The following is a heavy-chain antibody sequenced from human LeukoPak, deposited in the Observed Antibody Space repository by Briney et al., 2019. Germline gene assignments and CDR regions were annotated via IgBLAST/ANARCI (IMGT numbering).Heavy chain of an antibody. V-gene: IGHV1-18*01. D-gene: IGHD2-15*01. CDR1: GGTFSSYA. CDR3: ARAGAVVDNWFDP. Sequence: ASVKVSCKASGGTFSSYAISWVRQAPGQGLEWMGWINPNTGGTNSAQKFQGRVTMTTDTSTTTAYMELRSLTSDDTAVYYCARAGAVVDNWFDPWGQGTLVTVXS. J-gene: IGHJ5*02. CDR2: INPNTGGT.